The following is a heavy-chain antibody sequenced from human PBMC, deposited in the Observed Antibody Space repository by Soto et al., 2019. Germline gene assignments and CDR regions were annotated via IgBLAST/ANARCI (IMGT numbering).Heavy chain of an antibody. V-gene: IGHV3-74*01. CDR1: GFTFSSYW. CDR3: ASLYSSSSPNYMDV. D-gene: IGHD6-6*01. J-gene: IGHJ6*03. CDR2: INSDGSST. Sequence: PGGSLRLSCAASGFTFSSYWMHWVRQAPGKGLVWVSRINSDGSSTSYADSVKGRFTISRDNAKNTVYLQTNSLRAEDTAVYYCASLYSSSSPNYMDVWGKGTTVTVSS.